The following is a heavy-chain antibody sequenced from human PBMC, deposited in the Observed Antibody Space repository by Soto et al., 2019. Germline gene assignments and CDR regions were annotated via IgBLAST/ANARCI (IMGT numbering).Heavy chain of an antibody. J-gene: IGHJ4*02. CDR3: ARQYPAGFLDY. CDR1: GGSISSSSYY. D-gene: IGHD6-19*01. CDR2: IYYSGST. V-gene: IGHV4-39*01. Sequence: SETLSLTCTVSGGSISSSSYYWGWIRQPPGKGLEWIGSIYYSGSTYYNPSLKSRVTISVDTSKNQFSLKLSSVTAADTAVYYCARQYPAGFLDYWGQGTLVTVS.